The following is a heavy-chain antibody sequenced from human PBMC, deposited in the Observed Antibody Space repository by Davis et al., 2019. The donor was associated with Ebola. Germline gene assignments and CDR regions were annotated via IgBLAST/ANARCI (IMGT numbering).Heavy chain of an antibody. CDR2: INPSGGST. CDR1: GYTFTSYY. Sequence: ASVKVSCKASGYTFTSYYMHWVRQAPGQGLEWMGIINPSGGSTSYAQKFQGRVTMTRDTSTSTVYMELSSLRSEDTAVYYCASSLVGDTAMVQRPDYYYGMDVWGQGTTVTVSS. J-gene: IGHJ6*02. D-gene: IGHD5-18*01. CDR3: ASSLVGDTAMVQRPDYYYGMDV. V-gene: IGHV1-46*01.